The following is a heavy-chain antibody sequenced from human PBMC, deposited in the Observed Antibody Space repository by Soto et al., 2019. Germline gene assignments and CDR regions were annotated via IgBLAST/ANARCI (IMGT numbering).Heavy chain of an antibody. CDR3: AGRYCSGGGCRFDP. CDR1: GVSFSSYS. V-gene: IGHV1-69*01. Sequence: QVQLVQSGAEVKKPGSSVKVSCRSSGVSFSSYSFSWVRQAPGQGLEWMGGIIPMFGTPKYAEKFQDRVTITADGSTGSVYMELRSLRSEDTALYYCAGRYCSGGGCRFDPWGQGTLVTVSS. D-gene: IGHD2-15*01. J-gene: IGHJ5*02. CDR2: IIPMFGTP.